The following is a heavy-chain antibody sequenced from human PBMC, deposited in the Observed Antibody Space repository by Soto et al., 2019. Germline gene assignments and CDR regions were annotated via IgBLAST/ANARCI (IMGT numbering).Heavy chain of an antibody. CDR3: VRVFWNPGYNWFDP. CDR2: ISAYNGNT. CDR1: GYTFTSYG. V-gene: IGHV1-18*04. Sequence: ASVKVSCKASGYTFTSYGISWVRQAPGQGLEWMGWISAYNGNTNYAQKLQGRVTMTTDTSTSTAYMELRSLRSDDTAVYYCVRVFWNPGYNWFDPWGQGTLVTVSS. J-gene: IGHJ5*02. D-gene: IGHD1-1*01.